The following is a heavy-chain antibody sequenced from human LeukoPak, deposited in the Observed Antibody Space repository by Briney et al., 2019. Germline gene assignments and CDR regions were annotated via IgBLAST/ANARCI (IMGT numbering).Heavy chain of an antibody. CDR2: ISSSSSYI. V-gene: IGHV3-21*01. J-gene: IGHJ5*02. CDR1: GFTFSSYS. CDR3: ARDTSIAARRGWFDP. Sequence: GGSLRLSCAASGFTFSSYSMNWVRQAPRKGLEWVSSISSSSSYIYYADSVKGRFTISRDNAKNSLYLQMNSLRAEDTAVYYCARDTSIAARRGWFDPWGQGTLVTVSS. D-gene: IGHD6-6*01.